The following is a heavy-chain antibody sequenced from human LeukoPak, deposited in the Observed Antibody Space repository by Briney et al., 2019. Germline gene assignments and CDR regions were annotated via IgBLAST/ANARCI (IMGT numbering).Heavy chain of an antibody. Sequence: PGGSLRLSCAASGFTFSSYAMSWVRQTPGKGLEWVSTISGSGGSTYYADSVKGRFTISRDNSKNTLYLQMNSLRAEDTAVYYCRGVAASDQLDYWGQGTLVTVSS. D-gene: IGHD2-15*01. CDR3: RGVAASDQLDY. J-gene: IGHJ4*02. CDR2: ISGSGGST. V-gene: IGHV3-23*01. CDR1: GFTFSSYA.